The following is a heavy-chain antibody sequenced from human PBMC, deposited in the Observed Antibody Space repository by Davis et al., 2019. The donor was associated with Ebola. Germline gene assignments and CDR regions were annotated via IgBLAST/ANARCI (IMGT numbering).Heavy chain of an antibody. V-gene: IGHV4-34*01. Sequence: PSETLSLTCAVYGGSFSGYYWSWIRQPPGKGLEWIGEINHSGSTNYNPSLKSRVTISVDTSKNQFSLKLSSVTAADTAVYYCARGVGYSSSWSNAFDIWGQGTMVTVSS. D-gene: IGHD6-13*01. J-gene: IGHJ3*02. CDR1: GGSFSGYY. CDR2: INHSGST. CDR3: ARGVGYSSSWSNAFDI.